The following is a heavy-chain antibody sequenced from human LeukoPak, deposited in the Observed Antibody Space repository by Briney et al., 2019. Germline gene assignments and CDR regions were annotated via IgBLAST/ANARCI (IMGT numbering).Heavy chain of an antibody. CDR1: GGSINSHY. D-gene: IGHD6-13*01. CDR2: VFNGGST. CDR3: ATRPAGSTWYGVFDY. J-gene: IGHJ4*02. Sequence: SETLSLTCTVSGGSINSHYWIWIRQPPGKGLEWIGYVFNGGSTNYNPSLKSRVTMSVDTSRDQFSLRLTSVTAADTAIYYCATRPAGSTWYGVFDYWSQGTLVTVSS. V-gene: IGHV4-59*11.